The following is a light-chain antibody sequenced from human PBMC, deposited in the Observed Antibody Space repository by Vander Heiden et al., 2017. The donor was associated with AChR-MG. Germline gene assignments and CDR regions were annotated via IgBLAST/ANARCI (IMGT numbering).Light chain of an antibody. Sequence: LTQPPSVSGAPGQRVTISCTGSSSHIGAGYDVHWYQQLPGTAPKLLIYGNSNRPSGVPDRFSGSKSGTSASLAITGLQAEDEADYYCQSYDSSLSGSRVFGGGTKLTVL. CDR2: GNS. J-gene: IGLJ3*02. CDR3: QSYDSSLSGSRV. CDR1: SSHIGAGYD. V-gene: IGLV1-40*01.